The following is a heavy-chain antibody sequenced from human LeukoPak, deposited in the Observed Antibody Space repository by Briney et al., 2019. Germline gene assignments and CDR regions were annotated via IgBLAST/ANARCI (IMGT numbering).Heavy chain of an antibody. J-gene: IGHJ2*01. Sequence: SETLSLTCTVSGGSISSSSYYWGWIRQPPGKGLEWIGSIYYSGSTNYNPSLKSRVTISIGASKNQFSLNLSSVIAADTALYYCARGVLWMPTRRNWYFDLWGRGTLVTVSS. CDR1: GGSISSSSYY. D-gene: IGHD5-24*01. CDR3: ARGVLWMPTRRNWYFDL. CDR2: IYYSGST. V-gene: IGHV4-39*07.